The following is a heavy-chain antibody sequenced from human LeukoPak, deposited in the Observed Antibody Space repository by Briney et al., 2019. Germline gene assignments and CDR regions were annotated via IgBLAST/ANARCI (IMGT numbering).Heavy chain of an antibody. D-gene: IGHD5-12*01. Sequence: ASVKVSCKASGYTFTSYGISWVRQAPGQGLEWMGWISAYNGNTNYAQKLQGRVTMTEDTSADTAYMEVTSLRSEDTAFYYCATDRGDSGYDIGLHYWGQGTLVTVSS. V-gene: IGHV1-18*01. J-gene: IGHJ4*02. CDR3: ATDRGDSGYDIGLHY. CDR2: ISAYNGNT. CDR1: GYTFTSYG.